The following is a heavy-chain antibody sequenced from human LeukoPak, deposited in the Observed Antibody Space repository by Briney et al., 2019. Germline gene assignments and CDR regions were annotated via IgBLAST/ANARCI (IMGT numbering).Heavy chain of an antibody. CDR2: ISYDGNNK. J-gene: IGHJ3*02. D-gene: IGHD3-22*01. Sequence: GGSLRLSCAASGFTFSSYGMHWVRQAPGKGLEWVAVISYDGNNKYYADSVKGRFTISRDNSKNTLYLQMNSLRAEDTAVYYCAKSTMMVDAFDIWGQGTMVTVSS. CDR1: GFTFSSYG. V-gene: IGHV3-30*18. CDR3: AKSTMMVDAFDI.